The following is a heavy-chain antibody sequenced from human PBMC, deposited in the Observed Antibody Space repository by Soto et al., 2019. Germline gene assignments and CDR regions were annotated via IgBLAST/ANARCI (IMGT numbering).Heavy chain of an antibody. CDR3: ARAVYTYGTYLLDY. CDR2: IDKSGTTR. J-gene: IGHJ4*02. Sequence: GGSLRLSCVGSGFTFSNYGMNWVRQGPGKGLEWLSSIDKSGTTRYYADSVKGRFTISRDNSKNTLYLEMNTLRAEDTAVYYCARAVYTYGTYLLDYWGQGTRVTVSS. D-gene: IGHD5-18*01. CDR1: GFTFSNYG. V-gene: IGHV3-48*03.